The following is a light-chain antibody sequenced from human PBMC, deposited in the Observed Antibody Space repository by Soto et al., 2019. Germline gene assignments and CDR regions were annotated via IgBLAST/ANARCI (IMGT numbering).Light chain of an antibody. J-gene: IGLJ3*02. Sequence: QAVLTQPPSASGTPGQRVTISCSGSSSNIGSNYVYWYQQLPGTAPKLLIYRNNQRPSGVPDRFSGSKSGTSASLAISGLRSEDEADYYCAAWDDSLSDYWVFGGGTQLTVL. V-gene: IGLV1-47*01. CDR1: SSNIGSNY. CDR2: RNN. CDR3: AAWDDSLSDYWV.